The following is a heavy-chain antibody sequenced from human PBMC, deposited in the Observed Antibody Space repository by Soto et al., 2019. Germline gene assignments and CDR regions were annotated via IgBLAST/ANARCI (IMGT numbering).Heavy chain of an antibody. V-gene: IGHV1-18*01. CDR2: ISAYTGKT. CDR3: ARSTRGWRQGRKFFDS. Sequence: HVQLVQTGAEVKRPGASVTVSCGASGDTFTSLEFSWVRQVPGQGLEWMGWISAYTGKTKFAVKFQGGLTLATDPFARSLSMDLRLVASADTALYSSARSTRGWRQGRKFFDSWGQGTMVIVS. CDR1: GDTFTSLE. D-gene: IGHD2-2*01. J-gene: IGHJ4*02.